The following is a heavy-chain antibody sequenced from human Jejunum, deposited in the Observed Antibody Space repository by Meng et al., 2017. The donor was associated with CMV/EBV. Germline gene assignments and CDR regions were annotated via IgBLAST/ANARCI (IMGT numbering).Heavy chain of an antibody. Sequence: FSLTTSGLGVGWIRQPPGKALEWLALVYWDDDKRYNPSLKTRLTITRDTSKNQVVLIMTNMDPVDTGTYYCVRSGGSTWYEENNWFDPWGQGTPVTVSS. CDR1: FSLTTSGLG. CDR2: VYWDDDK. D-gene: IGHD6-13*01. J-gene: IGHJ5*02. CDR3: VRSGGSTWYEENNWFDP. V-gene: IGHV2-5*02.